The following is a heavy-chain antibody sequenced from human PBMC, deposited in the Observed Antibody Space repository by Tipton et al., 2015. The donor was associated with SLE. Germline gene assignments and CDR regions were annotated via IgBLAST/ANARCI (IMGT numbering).Heavy chain of an antibody. V-gene: IGHV3-74*01. CDR3: ARRTCPSSSCYGMDV. CDR1: GFPFSNYW. CDR2: LNGDGTIS. D-gene: IGHD2-2*01. Sequence: SLRLSCAASGFPFSNYWMHWVRQAPGKGLVWVARLNGDGTISSHADSVKGRFTISRDNAKGTLYLQMNSLRAEDTAVYYCARRTCPSSSCYGMDVWGQGTTVTVSS. J-gene: IGHJ6*02.